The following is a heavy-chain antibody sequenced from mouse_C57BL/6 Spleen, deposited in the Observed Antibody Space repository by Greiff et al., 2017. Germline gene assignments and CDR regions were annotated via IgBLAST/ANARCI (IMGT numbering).Heavy chain of an antibody. D-gene: IGHD1-1*01. CDR1: GYTFTSYW. CDR3: ARSYYYGSSGGFAY. J-gene: IGHJ3*01. V-gene: IGHV1-61*01. Sequence: VQLQQSGAELVRPGSSVKLSCKASGYTFTSYWMDWVKQRPGQGLEWIGNIYPSDSETHYNQKFKDKATLTVDKSSSTAYMQLSSLTSEDSAVYYCARSYYYGSSGGFAYWGQGTLVTVSA. CDR2: IYPSDSET.